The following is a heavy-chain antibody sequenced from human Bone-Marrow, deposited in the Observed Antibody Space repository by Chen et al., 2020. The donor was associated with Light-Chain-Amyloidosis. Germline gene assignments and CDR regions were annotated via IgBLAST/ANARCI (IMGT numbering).Heavy chain of an antibody. CDR1: GGTFSSYA. J-gene: IGHJ6*03. D-gene: IGHD1-26*01. Sequence: QAQLVQSGAEVKKPGPSVKVSCKASGGTFSSYALNWVRQAPGQGLEWMAEIIPVIGTIRYAPDFQGRVTVTTDESMSTAYMELSSLRSEDTAVYYCATARLQAGTYTYYHSYYMHVWGTGTTVIVSS. CDR2: IIPVIGTI. V-gene: IGHV1-69*01. CDR3: ATARLQAGTYTYYHSYYMHV.